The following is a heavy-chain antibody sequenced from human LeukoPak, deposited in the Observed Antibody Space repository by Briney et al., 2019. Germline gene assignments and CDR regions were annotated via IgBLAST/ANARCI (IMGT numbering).Heavy chain of an antibody. CDR1: GGSISSSSYH. CDR2: IYYSGST. V-gene: IGHV4-39*01. CDR3: ARRDIVVVPAAIGYNWFDP. J-gene: IGHJ5*02. D-gene: IGHD2-2*02. Sequence: NPSETLSLTCTVSGGSISSSSYHWGWIRQPPGKGLEWIGSIYYSGSTYYNPSLKSRVTISVDTSKNQFSLKLSSVTAADTAVYYCARRDIVVVPAAIGYNWFDPWGQGTLVTVSS.